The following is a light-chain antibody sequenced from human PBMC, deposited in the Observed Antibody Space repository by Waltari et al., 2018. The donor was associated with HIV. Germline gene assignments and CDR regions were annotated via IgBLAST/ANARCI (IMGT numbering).Light chain of an antibody. V-gene: IGKV1-9*01. J-gene: IGKJ4*01. CDR1: QGIKSY. CDR2: AAS. Sequence: DIQLTQSPSFLSASVGDRVTITCRASQGIKSYFVWYQQKPGKAPKLLIYAASTLQSGVPSRFSGSGSGTEFTLTISSLQPEDFATYYCQQLDSYPLTFGGGTKVEIK. CDR3: QQLDSYPLT.